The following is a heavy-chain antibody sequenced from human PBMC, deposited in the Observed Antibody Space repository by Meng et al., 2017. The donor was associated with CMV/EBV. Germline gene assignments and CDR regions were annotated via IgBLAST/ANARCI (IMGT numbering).Heavy chain of an antibody. V-gene: IGHV2-70D*14. CDR2: IGWNDDK. D-gene: IGHD1-14*01. Sequence: SGPPLVKPTQTLTLTCTFSGFSLSTSGMRVSWIRQPPGKALEWLARIGWNDDKYYSTSLKTRLTIYKDTSKSQVILTMANMDPVDTATYYCARSPGNRYDDWGQGTLVTVSS. CDR3: ARSPGNRYDD. CDR1: GFSLSTSGMR. J-gene: IGHJ4*02.